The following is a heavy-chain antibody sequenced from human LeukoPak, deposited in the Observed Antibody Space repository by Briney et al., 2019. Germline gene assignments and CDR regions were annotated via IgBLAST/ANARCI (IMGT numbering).Heavy chain of an antibody. V-gene: IGHV4-30-2*01. CDR2: IYHSGST. CDR1: GGSISSGGHS. Sequence: PSQTLSLTCAVSGGSISSGGHSWSWIRQPPGKGLEWIGYIYHSGSTYYNPSLKSRVTISVDRSKNQFSLKLNSVTAADTAVYYCARDRYGDHTYFDYWGQGTLVTVSS. J-gene: IGHJ4*02. CDR3: ARDRYGDHTYFDY. D-gene: IGHD4-17*01.